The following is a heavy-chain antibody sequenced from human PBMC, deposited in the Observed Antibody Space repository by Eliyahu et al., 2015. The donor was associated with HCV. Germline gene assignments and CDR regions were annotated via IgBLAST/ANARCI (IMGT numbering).Heavy chain of an antibody. Sequence: QVQLVQSGAEVKKPGASVKVSCKASGYTFTSYYMHWVRQAPGQGLEWMGIINPSGGSTSYAQKFQGRVTMTRDTSTSTVYMELSSLRSEDTAVYYCASGGGGGSWDFLLDPWGQGTLVTVSS. J-gene: IGHJ5*02. D-gene: IGHD4-23*01. V-gene: IGHV1-46*01. CDR1: GYTFTSYY. CDR2: INPSGGST. CDR3: ASGGGGGSWDFLLDP.